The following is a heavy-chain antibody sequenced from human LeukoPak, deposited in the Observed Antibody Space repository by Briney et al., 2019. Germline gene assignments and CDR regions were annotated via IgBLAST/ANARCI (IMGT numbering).Heavy chain of an antibody. CDR2: ISGSGSGGST. J-gene: IGHJ3*02. D-gene: IGHD6-13*01. V-gene: IGHV3-23*01. CDR3: AKRDSSSWYGAFDI. Sequence: GGSLRLSCAASGFTFSSSAMSWVRQAPGKGLEWVSNISGSGSGGSTYYADSVKGRFTISRDNSKNTLYLQMNSLRAEDTAVYYCAKRDSSSWYGAFDIWGQGTMVTVSS. CDR1: GFTFSSSA.